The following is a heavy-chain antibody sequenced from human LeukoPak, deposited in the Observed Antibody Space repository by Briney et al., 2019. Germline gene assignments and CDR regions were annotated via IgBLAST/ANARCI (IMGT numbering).Heavy chain of an antibody. Sequence: GGSLRLSCEASGFSLSIYAMSWVRQSPGKGLEWVAAISLSSTSRYYADFVKGRFTISRDNGKNTVYLQMNSLRVEDTAIYYCAKDSSGLAAAEGALDYWGQGALVTVSS. V-gene: IGHV3-23*01. J-gene: IGHJ4*02. D-gene: IGHD6-13*01. CDR3: AKDSSGLAAAEGALDY. CDR1: GFSLSIYA. CDR2: ISLSSTSR.